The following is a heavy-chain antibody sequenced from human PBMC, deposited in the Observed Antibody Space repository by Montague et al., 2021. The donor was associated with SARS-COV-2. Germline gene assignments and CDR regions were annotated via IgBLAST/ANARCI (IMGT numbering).Heavy chain of an antibody. V-gene: IGHV4-59*12. CDR1: GGSINSFY. J-gene: IGHJ4*02. D-gene: IGHD5-12*01. CDR3: ATQACGFTSGSLDY. CDR2: IHHSGST. Sequence: SETLSLTCTVSGGSINSFYWSWIRQSPGKRMEWIGYIHHSGSTKYNPSLQSRVTMSLDTSRNQLSLKLSSVTAADTAIYYCATQACGFTSGSLDYWGQGTTVTVSS.